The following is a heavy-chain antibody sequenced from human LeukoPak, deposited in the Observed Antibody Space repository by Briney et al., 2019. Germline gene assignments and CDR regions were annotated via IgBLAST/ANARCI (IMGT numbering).Heavy chain of an antibody. CDR3: ARVNTDYYGSGSVDY. CDR2: ISAYNGNT. J-gene: IGHJ4*02. CDR1: GYTFTSYG. V-gene: IGHV1-18*01. D-gene: IGHD3-10*01. Sequence: ASVKVSCKASGYTFTSYGISWVRQAPGQGLEWMGWISAYNGNTNYAQKFQGRVTMTRDTSISTAYMELSRLRSDDTAVYYCARVNTDYYGSGSVDYWGQGTLVTVSS.